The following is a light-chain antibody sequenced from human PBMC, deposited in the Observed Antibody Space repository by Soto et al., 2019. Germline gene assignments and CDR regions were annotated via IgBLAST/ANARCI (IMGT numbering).Light chain of an antibody. CDR3: QQSYSTPWT. CDR1: QSISRD. CDR2: GAS. J-gene: IGKJ1*01. V-gene: IGKV1-39*01. Sequence: DIQMTQSPSSLSASVGDRVTISCRASQSISRDLTWYQQKPGKAPNLLIFGASTLQPGVPPRFSGSGSGTAFTLIINNLQPEDFAIYFCQQSYSTPWTFGQGTKVEIK.